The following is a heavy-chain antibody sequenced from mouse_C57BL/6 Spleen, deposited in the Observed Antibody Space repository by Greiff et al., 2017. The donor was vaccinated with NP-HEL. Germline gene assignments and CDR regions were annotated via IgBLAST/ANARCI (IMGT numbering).Heavy chain of an antibody. Sequence: EVKLLESGPGLAKPSQTLSLTCSVTGYSITSDYWNWIRKFPGNKLEYMGYISYSGSTYYNPSLKSRISITRDTSKNQYYLQLNSVTTEDTATYYCARGDYYGSSLWYFDVWGTGTTVTVSS. CDR1: GYSITSDY. V-gene: IGHV3-8*01. J-gene: IGHJ1*03. CDR3: ARGDYYGSSLWYFDV. CDR2: ISYSGST. D-gene: IGHD1-1*01.